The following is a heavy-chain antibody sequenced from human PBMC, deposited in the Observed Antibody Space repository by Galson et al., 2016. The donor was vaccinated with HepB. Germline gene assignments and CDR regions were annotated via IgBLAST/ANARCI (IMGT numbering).Heavy chain of an antibody. CDR1: GGSVSSHNW. CDR3: TLLRGPHLVRGVTRDSWFDP. Sequence: TLSLTCAVSGGSVSSHNWWSWVRQPPGKGLEWIGEVFHSGTNNYNPSLKSRVTISVDTSKNQFTLKMTSVTAADTAMYFCTLLRGPHLVRGVTRDSWFDPWGQGTLVAVSS. CDR2: VFHSGTN. J-gene: IGHJ5*02. V-gene: IGHV4-4*01. D-gene: IGHD3-10*01.